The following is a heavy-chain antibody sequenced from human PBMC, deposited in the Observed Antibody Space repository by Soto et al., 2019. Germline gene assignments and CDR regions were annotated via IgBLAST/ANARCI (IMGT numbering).Heavy chain of an antibody. CDR3: ARYGDYVPAFDI. CDR1: GGPISSYY. CDR2: IYYSGST. D-gene: IGHD4-17*01. J-gene: IGHJ3*02. Sequence: PSETLSLTCTVSGGPISSYYWSWIRQPPGKGLEWIGYIYYSGSTNYNPSLKSRVTISVDTSKNQFSLKLSSVTAADTAVYYCARYGDYVPAFDIWGQGTMVTVSS. V-gene: IGHV4-59*01.